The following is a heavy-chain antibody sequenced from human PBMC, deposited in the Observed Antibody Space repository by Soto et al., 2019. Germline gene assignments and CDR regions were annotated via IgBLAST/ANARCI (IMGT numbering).Heavy chain of an antibody. V-gene: IGHV3-49*03. J-gene: IGHJ6*03. Sequence: CLGLCSAASGFTFGDYAMGWFRQDPGKGLEWVGFIRSKAYGGTTEYAASVKGRFTISRDDSKSIAYLQMNSLKTEDTAVYYCTSFGDILTGYYPDYYYYYYMDVWGKGTTVTVSS. CDR2: IRSKAYGGTT. CDR1: GFTFGDYA. D-gene: IGHD3-9*01. CDR3: TSFGDILTGYYPDYYYYYYMDV.